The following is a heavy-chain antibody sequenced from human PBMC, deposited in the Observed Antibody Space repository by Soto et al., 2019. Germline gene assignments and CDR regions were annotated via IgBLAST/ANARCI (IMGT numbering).Heavy chain of an antibody. V-gene: IGHV3-23*01. Sequence: EVQLLESGGGLVQPGGSLRLSCAASGFTFNNYAMTWVRQAPGKGLEWVSAISGGGDTTSYADSVKGRFTVSRDGPKNTLYPQMSSLRAEETALYYCAKGRGGSGSLTPRVDFWGQGTLVTVSS. D-gene: IGHD3-10*01. CDR3: AKGRGGSGSLTPRVDF. J-gene: IGHJ4*02. CDR2: ISGGGDTT. CDR1: GFTFNNYA.